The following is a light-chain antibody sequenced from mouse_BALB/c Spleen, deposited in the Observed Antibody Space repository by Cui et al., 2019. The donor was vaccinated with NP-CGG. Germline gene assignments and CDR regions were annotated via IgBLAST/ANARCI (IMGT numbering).Light chain of an antibody. CDR1: TGAVTTSTY. CDR2: GTN. V-gene: IGLV1*01. Sequence: QPVVTQESALPTSLGQTVTLTCRSSTGAVTTSTYANWVQEKPDHLFTGLIGGTNNRVPGVPARFSGSLIGDKAALTITGAQTKDEAIYFCALLYINHWVFGGGTKLTVL. J-gene: IGLJ1*01. CDR3: ALLYINHWV.